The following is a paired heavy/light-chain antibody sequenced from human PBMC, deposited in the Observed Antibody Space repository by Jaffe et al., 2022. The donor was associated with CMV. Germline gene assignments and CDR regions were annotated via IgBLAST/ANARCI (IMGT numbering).Heavy chain of an antibody. J-gene: IGHJ3*02. D-gene: IGHD3-22*01. CDR1: GGSISSYY. CDR2: IYYSGST. V-gene: IGHV4-59*01. CDR3: ARSPHIWGFTMIVVVNDAFDI. Sequence: QVQLQESGPGLVKPSETLSLTCTVSGGSISSYYWSWIRQPPGKGLEWIGYIYYSGSTNYNPSLKSRVTISVDTSKNQFSLKLSSVTAADTAVYYCARSPHIWGFTMIVVVNDAFDIWGQGTMVTVSS.
Light chain of an antibody. J-gene: IGKJ1*01. CDR3: QQYNRGVT. Sequence: DIQMTQSPSTLSASVGDRVTITCRASQSISSWLAWYQQKPGKAPKLLIYKASSLESGVPSRFSGSGSGTEFTLTISSLQPDDFATYYCQQYNRGVTFGQGTKVEIK. CDR2: KAS. CDR1: QSISSW. V-gene: IGKV1-5*03.